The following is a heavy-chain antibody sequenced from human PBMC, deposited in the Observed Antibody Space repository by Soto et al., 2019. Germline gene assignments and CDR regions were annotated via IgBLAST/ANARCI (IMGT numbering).Heavy chain of an antibody. Sequence: GGSLRLSCAASGFTFSSYWMSWVRQAPGKGLEWVANIKQDGSEKYYVDSVKGRFTISRDNAKNSLYLQMNSLRAEDPAVYYCAGEFRGRSWYYYYDGMDVWGQGATVTVSS. CDR2: IKQDGSEK. V-gene: IGHV3-7*01. CDR1: GFTFSSYW. CDR3: AGEFRGRSWYYYYDGMDV. D-gene: IGHD6-13*01. J-gene: IGHJ6*02.